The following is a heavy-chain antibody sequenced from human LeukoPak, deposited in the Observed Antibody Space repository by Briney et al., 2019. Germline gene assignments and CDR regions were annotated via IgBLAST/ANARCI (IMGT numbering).Heavy chain of an antibody. CDR2: INHSGST. CDR3: ARGRICSGGSCYSWGGYYYYYMDV. V-gene: IGHV4-34*01. CDR1: GGSFSGYY. Sequence: SETLSLTCAVYGGSFSGYYWSWIRQPPGKGLEWIGEINHSGSTNYNPSLKSRVTISVDTSKNQFSLKLSSVTAADTAAYYCARGRICSGGSCYSWGGYYYYYMDVWGKGTTVTVSS. D-gene: IGHD2-15*01. J-gene: IGHJ6*03.